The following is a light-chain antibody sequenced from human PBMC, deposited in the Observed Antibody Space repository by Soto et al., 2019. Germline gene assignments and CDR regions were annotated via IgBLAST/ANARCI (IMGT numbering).Light chain of an antibody. CDR1: QTISSW. J-gene: IGKJ1*01. CDR2: KAS. Sequence: DIQMTQSPSTLSGSVGDGVTITCRASQTISSWLAWYQQKPGKAPKLLIYKASNLKSGVPSRFSGSGSGTEFTLTISSLQPDDFATYYCQHYNSYSEAFGQGTKVDIK. V-gene: IGKV1-5*03. CDR3: QHYNSYSEA.